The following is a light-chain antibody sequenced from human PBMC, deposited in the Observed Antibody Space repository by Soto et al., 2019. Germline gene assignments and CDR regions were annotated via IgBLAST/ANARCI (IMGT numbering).Light chain of an antibody. CDR2: GAS. Sequence: IQMTQSPASLSASVGDRVTITCQASQDIRKYLIWYQQKPGRAPKLLIYGASYLETGVPSRFSGSGYGTDFTFTISSLQPEDIETYYCQHYDHLHPFTFGPGTKVAI. J-gene: IGKJ3*01. CDR1: QDIRKY. V-gene: IGKV1-33*01. CDR3: QHYDHLHPFT.